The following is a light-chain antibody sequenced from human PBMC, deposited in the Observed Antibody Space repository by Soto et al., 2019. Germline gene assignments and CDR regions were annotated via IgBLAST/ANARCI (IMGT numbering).Light chain of an antibody. CDR3: GSYTSTDTPFV. Sequence: QSVLAQPSSVSGSPGQSITISCTGTSTDVGGYNYVSWYQHHPGKGPKLIIYEVNNRPSGVSDRFSGSKSGNKASLTISNLEAEDESDYYCGSYTSTDTPFVFGTVTKVTVL. J-gene: IGLJ1*01. V-gene: IGLV2-14*01. CDR2: EVN. CDR1: STDVGGYNY.